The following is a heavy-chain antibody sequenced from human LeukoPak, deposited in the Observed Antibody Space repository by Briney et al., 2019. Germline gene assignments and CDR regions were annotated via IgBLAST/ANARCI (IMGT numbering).Heavy chain of an antibody. V-gene: IGHV3-23*01. CDR1: RFTFSTYA. Sequence: GGSLRLSCAASRFTFSTYAMSWVRQAPGKGLEWVATMTGSGGSTFYGDSVKGWFTIARDNSNNMLYLQMNSLRAEDTAVYYCAEDLGLLWFGTFDYWGQGILVTVSS. CDR2: MTGSGGST. CDR3: AEDLGLLWFGTFDY. J-gene: IGHJ4*02. D-gene: IGHD3-10*01.